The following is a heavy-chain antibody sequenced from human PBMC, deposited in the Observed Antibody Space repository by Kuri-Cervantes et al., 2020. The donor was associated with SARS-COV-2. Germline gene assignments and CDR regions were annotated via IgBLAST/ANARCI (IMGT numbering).Heavy chain of an antibody. CDR1: GFTFSSYS. D-gene: IGHD2-2*01. CDR2: ISSSSSTI. Sequence: GESLKISCAASGFTFSSYSMNWVRQAPGKGLEWVSYISSSSSTIYYADSVKGRFTISRDNAKNSLYLQMNSLRAEDTAVYYCARDGGPRYCSSTSCYLRYYYGMDVWGQGTTVTVSS. CDR3: ARDGGPRYCSSTSCYLRYYYGMDV. V-gene: IGHV3-48*04. J-gene: IGHJ6*02.